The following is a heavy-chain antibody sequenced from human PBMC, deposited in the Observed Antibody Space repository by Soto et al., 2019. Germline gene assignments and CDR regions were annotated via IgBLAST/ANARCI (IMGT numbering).Heavy chain of an antibody. V-gene: IGHV3-23*01. CDR2: ISGSGGST. J-gene: IGHJ6*03. Sequence: EVQLLESGGGLVQPGGSLRLSCAASGFTFSSYAMSWVRQAPGKGLEWVSAISGSGGSTYYADSVKGRFTISRDNSKNTLYLQMNSLRAEXXAXYXXXXXXXXXXXSCRRDYMDVWGKGTTVTVSS. CDR1: GFTFSSYA. CDR3: XXXXXXXXXSCRRDYMDV. D-gene: IGHD2-15*01.